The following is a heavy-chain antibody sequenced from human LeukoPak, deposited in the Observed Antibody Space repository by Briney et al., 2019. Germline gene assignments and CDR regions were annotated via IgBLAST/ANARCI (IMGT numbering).Heavy chain of an antibody. CDR3: ARGQVVLRFDP. V-gene: IGHV4-34*01. CDR1: GGSFSDYY. CDR2: INHRGST. Sequence: PSETLSLTCAVYGGSFSDYYWSWIRQPPGKGLEWIGEINHRGSTNYNPSLKSRVNISIDTSKKQFSLKLSCVTAADTAVYYCARGQVVLRFDPWGQGTLVTVSS. D-gene: IGHD2-8*01. J-gene: IGHJ5*02.